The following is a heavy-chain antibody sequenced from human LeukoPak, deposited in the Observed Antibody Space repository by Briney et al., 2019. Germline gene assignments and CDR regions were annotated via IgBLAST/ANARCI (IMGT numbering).Heavy chain of an antibody. CDR1: GYTFTSYY. CDR3: ARLLAMVRGLGGFDP. J-gene: IGHJ5*02. V-gene: IGHV1-46*01. Sequence: GASVKVSCKASGYTFTSYYMHWVRQAPGQGLEWMGIINPSGGSTSYAPKFQGRVTMTRDTSTSTVYMELSSLRSEDTAVYYCARLLAMVRGLGGFDPWGQGTLVTVSS. D-gene: IGHD3-10*01. CDR2: INPSGGST.